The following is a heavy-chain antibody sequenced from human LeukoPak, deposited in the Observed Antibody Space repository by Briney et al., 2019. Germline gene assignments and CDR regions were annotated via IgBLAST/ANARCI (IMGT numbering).Heavy chain of an antibody. Sequence: GGSLRLSCAASGFTVSSNYMSWVRQAPGKGLEWVSVIYSSGSTYYADSVKGRFTISRDNSKSTLHLQMNSLRAEDTAVYYCATGSGGSGSSIFDYWGQGTLVTVSS. V-gene: IGHV3-53*01. CDR1: GFTVSSNY. J-gene: IGHJ4*02. CDR3: ATGSGGSGSSIFDY. CDR2: IYSSGST. D-gene: IGHD3-10*01.